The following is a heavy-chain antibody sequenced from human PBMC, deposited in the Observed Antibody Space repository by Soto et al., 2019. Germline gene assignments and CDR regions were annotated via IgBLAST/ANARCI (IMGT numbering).Heavy chain of an antibody. CDR2: IYYSGST. D-gene: IGHD2-21*01. Sequence: QLQLRESGPGLVKPSETLSLTCTVSGGSIGYSNYYWGWIRQPPGKALEWIGTIYYSGSTYYNPSLKSRVTMSVDTSKNQFSLKLTSVAAADTAVYYCAKLVVPTCRWFDPWGQGTLVTVSS. CDR3: AKLVVPTCRWFDP. J-gene: IGHJ5*02. CDR1: GGSIGYSNYY. V-gene: IGHV4-39*01.